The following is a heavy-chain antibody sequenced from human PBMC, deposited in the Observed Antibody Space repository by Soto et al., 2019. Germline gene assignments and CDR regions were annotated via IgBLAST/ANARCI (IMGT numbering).Heavy chain of an antibody. V-gene: IGHV1-18*01. CDR3: ARVDPRGVAVVRDY. D-gene: IGHD3-10*01. CDR1: GNTFASHG. J-gene: IGHJ4*02. Sequence: QVQLVQSGPEVKKPGASVKVSCKASGNTFASHGFSWVRQAPGQGLEWMGWISGFNGQTNYALKFQGRVTLTTDTSTSTAYMALRSLRSEDTAVYFCARVDPRGVAVVRDYWGQGTLVSVSS. CDR2: ISGFNGQT.